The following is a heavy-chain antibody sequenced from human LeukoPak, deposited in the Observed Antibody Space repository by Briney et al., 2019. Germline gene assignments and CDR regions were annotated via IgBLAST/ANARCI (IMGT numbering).Heavy chain of an antibody. CDR3: ARGGGRWPYDYFDY. CDR2: IYHSGST. D-gene: IGHD3-16*01. Sequence: SETLSLTCAVSGGSLSSGGYSWSWIRQPPGKGLEWIGYIYHSGSTYYNPSLKSRVTISVDRSKNQFSLKLSSVTAADTAVYYCARGGGRWPYDYFDYWGQGTLVTVSS. J-gene: IGHJ4*02. CDR1: GGSLSSGGYS. V-gene: IGHV4-30-2*01.